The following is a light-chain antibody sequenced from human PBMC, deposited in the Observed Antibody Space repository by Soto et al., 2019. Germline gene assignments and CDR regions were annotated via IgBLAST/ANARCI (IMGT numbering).Light chain of an antibody. CDR2: GAS. Sequence: EIVLTQSPGTLSLSPGERATLSCRASQSFSSSYLAWYQQKPGQPPRLLIYGASSRATGIPDRFSGSGSWTDFTLTISSLEPEDFAVYYCQHYGSALFTFGPGTKVDVK. CDR3: QHYGSALFT. J-gene: IGKJ3*01. V-gene: IGKV3-20*01. CDR1: QSFSSSY.